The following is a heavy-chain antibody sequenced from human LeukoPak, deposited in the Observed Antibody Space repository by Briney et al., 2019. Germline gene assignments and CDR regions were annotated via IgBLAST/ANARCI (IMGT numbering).Heavy chain of an antibody. V-gene: IGHV1-18*01. CDR3: ARELEYYDSSGYYGPLDY. CDR1: GYTFTSYG. CDR2: ISAYNGNT. J-gene: IGHJ4*02. D-gene: IGHD3-22*01. Sequence: ASVKVSCEASGYTFTSYGISWVRQAPGQGLEWMGWISAYNGNTNYAQKLQGRVTMTTDTSTSTAYMELRSLRSDDTAVYYCARELEYYDSSGYYGPLDYWGQGTLVTVSS.